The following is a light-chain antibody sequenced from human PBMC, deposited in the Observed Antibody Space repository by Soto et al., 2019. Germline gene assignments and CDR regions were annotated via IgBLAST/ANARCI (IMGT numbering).Light chain of an antibody. V-gene: IGKV3-15*01. CDR1: QSVRTT. J-gene: IGKJ1*01. Sequence: EIVMRQSPATLSVSPGQRATLSCRASQSVRTTVAWYHQRPGQAPRLLIYGASTRATGVPDRFSGGGSGTDFTLTVTSLHSEDFGIYYCQQYTDWPTTFGRGTKVEIK. CDR3: QQYTDWPTT. CDR2: GAS.